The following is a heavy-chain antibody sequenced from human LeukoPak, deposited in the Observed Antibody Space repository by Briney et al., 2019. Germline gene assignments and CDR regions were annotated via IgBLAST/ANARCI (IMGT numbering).Heavy chain of an antibody. V-gene: IGHV3-30-3*02. CDR3: ASHWAQQVVSDY. D-gene: IGHD6-13*01. CDR2: ISYDGRNK. Sequence: GGSLRLSCVASGFTFSSYTMHWVRQAPGKGLEWVAVISYDGRNKYYADSVKGRFTISRDNSKNTLYLQMSSLRVEDTAIYYCASHWAQQVVSDYWGQGTLVTVSS. J-gene: IGHJ4*02. CDR1: GFTFSSYT.